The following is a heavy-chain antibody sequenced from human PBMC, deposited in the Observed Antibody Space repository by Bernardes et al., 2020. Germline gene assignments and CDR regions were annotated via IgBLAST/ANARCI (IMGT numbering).Heavy chain of an antibody. Sequence: ASVKVSCKASGYTFTGYYMHWVRQAPGQGLEWMGWINPNSGGTNYAQKFQGWVTMTRDTSISTAYMELSRLRSDDTAVYYCARGWFREFTKPEDNWFDPWGQGTLVTVSS. J-gene: IGHJ5*02. CDR3: ARGWFREFTKPEDNWFDP. CDR2: INPNSGGT. V-gene: IGHV1-2*04. D-gene: IGHD3-10*01. CDR1: GYTFTGYY.